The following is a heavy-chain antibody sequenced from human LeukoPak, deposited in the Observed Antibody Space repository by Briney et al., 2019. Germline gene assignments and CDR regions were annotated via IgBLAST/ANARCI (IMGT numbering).Heavy chain of an antibody. CDR3: ARCRYFGGCDFDY. Sequence: PSQTLSLTCTVSGGSISSGNYYYSWIRQPAGKGLEWLGRIYTSGTTNYNPSLKSRVTISGDTSKNQFSLKVSSVTAADTAVYYCARCRYFGGCDFDYGGQGTLVTVSS. J-gene: IGHJ4*02. D-gene: IGHD3-3*01. CDR1: GGSISSGNYY. V-gene: IGHV4-61*02. CDR2: IYTSGTT.